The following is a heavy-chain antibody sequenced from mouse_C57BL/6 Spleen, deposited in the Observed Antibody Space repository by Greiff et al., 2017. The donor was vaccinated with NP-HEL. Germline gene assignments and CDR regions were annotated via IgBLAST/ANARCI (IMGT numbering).Heavy chain of an antibody. J-gene: IGHJ3*01. CDR2: LSYDGSN. V-gene: IGHV3-6*01. CDR1: GYSITGGYY. CDR3: AIDSSGPWFAY. Sequence: EVKLQESGPGLVKPSQSLSLTCSVTGYSITGGYYWNWIRQFPGNKLEWMGFLSYDGSNNYNPSLKNRISITRDTSKNPFFLKLNSVTTEDTATDYCAIDSSGPWFAYWGQGTLVTVSA. D-gene: IGHD3-2*02.